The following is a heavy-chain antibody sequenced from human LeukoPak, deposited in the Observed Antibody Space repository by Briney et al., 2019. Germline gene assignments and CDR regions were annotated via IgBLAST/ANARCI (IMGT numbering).Heavy chain of an antibody. J-gene: IGHJ4*02. V-gene: IGHV4-59*08. CDR1: GGSISSYY. CDR2: IYYSGST. Sequence: SSETLSLTCTVSGGSISSYYWSWIRQPPGKGLEWIGYIYYSGSTNYSPSLKSRVTISVDTSKNQFSLKLSSVTAADTAVYYCARHRRSNEMATTNFDYWGRGTLVTVSS. CDR3: ARHRRSNEMATTNFDY. D-gene: IGHD5-24*01.